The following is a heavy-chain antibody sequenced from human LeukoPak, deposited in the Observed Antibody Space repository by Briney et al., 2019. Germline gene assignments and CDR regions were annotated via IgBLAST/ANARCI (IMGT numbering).Heavy chain of an antibody. Sequence: ASVKVSCKASGYTFTDYFMLWVRQAPGQGLEWMGWISAYNGNTNYAQKLQGRVTMTTDTSTSTAYMELRSLRSDDTAVYYCAREGGSGSSLSVWFDPWGQGTLVTVSS. D-gene: IGHD3-10*01. CDR3: AREGGSGSSLSVWFDP. J-gene: IGHJ5*02. CDR1: GYTFTDYF. V-gene: IGHV1-18*04. CDR2: ISAYNGNT.